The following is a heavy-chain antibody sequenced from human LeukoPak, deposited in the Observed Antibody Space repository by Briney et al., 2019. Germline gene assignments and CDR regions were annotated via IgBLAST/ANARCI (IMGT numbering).Heavy chain of an antibody. D-gene: IGHD6-19*01. V-gene: IGHV3-30-3*01. CDR1: GFTFSSYA. CDR3: ARDSSGWGDYFDY. J-gene: IGHJ4*02. Sequence: GRSLRLSCAASGFTFSSYAMHWVRQAPGKGLEWVAVISYDGSNKYYADSVKGRFTISRDNSKNTLYLQMNSLRAEDTAVYYCARDSSGWGDYFDYWGQGTLVTVSS. CDR2: ISYDGSNK.